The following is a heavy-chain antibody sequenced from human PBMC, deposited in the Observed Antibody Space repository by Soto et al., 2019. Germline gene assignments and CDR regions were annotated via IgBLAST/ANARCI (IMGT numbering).Heavy chain of an antibody. Sequence: ASVKVSCKASGYTFTRYAMHWVSQAPGQRLEWMGWINAGNGNTKYSQKFQGRVTITRDTSASTAYMELSSLRSEDTAVYYCARGITLPTPLDYWGQGTLVTVSS. CDR3: ARGITLPTPLDY. D-gene: IGHD1-20*01. CDR1: GYTFTRYA. V-gene: IGHV1-3*01. J-gene: IGHJ4*02. CDR2: INAGNGNT.